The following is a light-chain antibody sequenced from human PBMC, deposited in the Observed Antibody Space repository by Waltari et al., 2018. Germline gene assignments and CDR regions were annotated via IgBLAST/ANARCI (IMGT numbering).Light chain of an antibody. CDR3: QQYYSTLLFT. CDR2: WAS. V-gene: IGKV4-1*01. Sequence: DIVMTQSPDSLAVSLGERATIKCKSSQSVLYSSNNKNYLAWYQQKPGQPPKLLIYWASTRESGVPDRFSGSGSGTDFTLTISSLQAEDVAVYYCQQYYSTLLFTFGPGTKVDIK. J-gene: IGKJ3*01. CDR1: QSVLYSSNNKNY.